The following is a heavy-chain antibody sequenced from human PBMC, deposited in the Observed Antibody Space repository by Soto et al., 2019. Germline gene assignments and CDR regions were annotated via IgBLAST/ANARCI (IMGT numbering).Heavy chain of an antibody. CDR2: IYYSGST. D-gene: IGHD6-13*01. V-gene: IGHV4-39*02. CDR3: ARDRGFDSSSWYYYYYGMDV. J-gene: IGHJ6*02. CDR1: EGYSGNLSYY. Sequence: LVMTCDPRSVVEGYSGNLSYYRSSIKKPPGKGLEWIGSIYYSGSTYYNPSLKSRVTISVDTSKNQFSLKLSSVTAADTAVYYCARDRGFDSSSWYYYYYGMDVWGQGTTVTVSS.